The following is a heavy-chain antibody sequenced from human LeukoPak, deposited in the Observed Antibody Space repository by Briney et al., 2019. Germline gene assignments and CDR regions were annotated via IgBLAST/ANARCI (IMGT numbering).Heavy chain of an antibody. V-gene: IGHV3-23*01. CDR2: ISGSGGTT. Sequence: GGSLRLSCAASGFTFSRFAMSWVRQAPGKGLEWVSTISGSGGTTNYADSVKGRFTISRDNAKNTLYLQMNSLRAEDTAVYYCAKGGLRVTDYWGQGTLVTVSS. CDR3: AKGGLRVTDY. D-gene: IGHD5/OR15-5a*01. J-gene: IGHJ4*02. CDR1: GFTFSRFA.